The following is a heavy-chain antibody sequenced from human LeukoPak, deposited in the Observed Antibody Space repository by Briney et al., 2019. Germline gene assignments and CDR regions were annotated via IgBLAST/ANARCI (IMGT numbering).Heavy chain of an antibody. J-gene: IGHJ4*02. Sequence: SVKVSCKASGGTFSSYAISWVRQAPGQGLEWMGRIIPIFGIANYAQKLQGRVTITADKSTSTAYMELSSLRSEDTAVYYCARGRTVAGILRWGQGTLVTVSS. V-gene: IGHV1-69*04. CDR1: GGTFSSYA. CDR2: IIPIFGIA. CDR3: ARGRTVAGILR. D-gene: IGHD6-19*01.